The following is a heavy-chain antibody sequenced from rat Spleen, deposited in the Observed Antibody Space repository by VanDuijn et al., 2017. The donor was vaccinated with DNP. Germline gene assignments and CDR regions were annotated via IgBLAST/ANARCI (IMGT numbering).Heavy chain of an antibody. CDR3: TSNPHIRTAAPFDY. V-gene: IGHV4-2*01. CDR1: GFIFNDYW. D-gene: IGHD3-8*01. J-gene: IGHJ2*01. CDR2: ISKDSSTI. Sequence: EVKFVESGGGLVQPGRSLKLSCAASGFIFNDYWMGWVRQAPGKGLEWIGEISKDSSTINYTPSLKVKFTISRDNAQNTLYLQVNSLRSEDTATYYCTSNPHIRTAAPFDYWGQGVMVTVSS.